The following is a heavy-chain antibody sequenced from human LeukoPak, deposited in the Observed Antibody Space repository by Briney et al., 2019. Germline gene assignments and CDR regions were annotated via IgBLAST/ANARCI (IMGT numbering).Heavy chain of an antibody. CDR2: IKQDGSEK. Sequence: GGSLRLSCAASGFTFSRYQMNWVRQAPGKGLDWVANIKQDGSEKYYVDSVKGRFTISRDSTKNSLYLQMNSLRAEDTAVYYCARDGDGDVWGQGTTVTVSS. D-gene: IGHD3-3*01. CDR1: GFTFSRYQ. V-gene: IGHV3-7*03. CDR3: ARDGDGDV. J-gene: IGHJ6*02.